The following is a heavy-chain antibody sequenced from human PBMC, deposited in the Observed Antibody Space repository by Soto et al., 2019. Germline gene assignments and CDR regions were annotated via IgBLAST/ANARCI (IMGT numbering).Heavy chain of an antibody. D-gene: IGHD3-3*01. CDR3: ARDRGSYDFWSGYQPLFDY. CDR1: GSSIISDY. J-gene: IGHJ4*02. Sequence: SETLSITCTVSGSSIISDYWSWIRQPPGKGLEWIGYSYYSGSTNYNPSLKSRVTISVDTSKNQFSLKLSSVTAADTAVYYCARDRGSYDFWSGYQPLFDYWGQGTLVTVSS. V-gene: IGHV4-59*01. CDR2: SYYSGST.